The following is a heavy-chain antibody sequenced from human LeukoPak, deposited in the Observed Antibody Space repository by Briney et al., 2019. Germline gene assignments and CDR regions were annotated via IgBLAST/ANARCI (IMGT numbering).Heavy chain of an antibody. V-gene: IGHV3-21*01. D-gene: IGHD4/OR15-4a*01. CDR3: ARGTIGTLGY. CDR2: ISSSSGYI. Sequence: GGSLRLSCAASGFTFNNYIMNWVRQAPGKGLEWVSSISSSSGYIYYADSVKGRFTISRDNAKNSLYLQMNSLRAEDTAVYCCARGTIGTLGYWGQGTLVTVSS. CDR1: GFTFNNYI. J-gene: IGHJ4*02.